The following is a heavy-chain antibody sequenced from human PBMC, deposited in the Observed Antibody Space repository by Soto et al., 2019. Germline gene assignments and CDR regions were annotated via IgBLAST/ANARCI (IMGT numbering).Heavy chain of an antibody. J-gene: IGHJ4*02. D-gene: IGHD2-21*02. V-gene: IGHV4-31*03. Sequence: QVQLQESGPGLVKPSQTLSLTCTVSGGSISSGGYYWSWIRQHPGKGLAWIGYIYYSGSTYYNPSLKSRVTISVDTSKNQFYLKLSSVTAADTAVYYCAREGDPKGRADDYWGQGTLVTVSS. CDR2: IYYSGST. CDR1: GGSISSGGYY. CDR3: AREGDPKGRADDY.